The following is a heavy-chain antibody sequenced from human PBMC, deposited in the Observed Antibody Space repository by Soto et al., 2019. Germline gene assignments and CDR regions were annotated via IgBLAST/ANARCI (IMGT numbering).Heavy chain of an antibody. CDR2: IYPGDSDT. V-gene: IGHV5-51*01. J-gene: IGHJ6*02. CDR3: TRQALLYYDILTGTRQYYYYGMDV. CDR1: GYSFTSYW. Sequence: GESLKISCKGSGYSFTSYWIGWVRQMPGKGLEWMGIIYPGDSDTRYSPSFQGQVTISADKSISTAYLQWSSLKASDTAMYYCTRQALLYYDILTGTRQYYYYGMDVWGEGTKVTV. D-gene: IGHD3-9*01.